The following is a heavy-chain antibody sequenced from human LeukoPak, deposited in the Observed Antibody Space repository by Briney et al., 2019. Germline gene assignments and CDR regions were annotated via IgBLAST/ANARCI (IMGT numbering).Heavy chain of an antibody. CDR3: ARTTFWSGRSPDYHHCYMDV. Sequence: SETLSLTCTVSGGSISSYYWSWIRQAPGKGLEWIGYVHYNGSPNYNASLKSRVTISVDESKNQFSLKVSSVSAADTAVYYCARTTFWSGRSPDYHHCYMDVWGKGTTVTVSS. CDR2: VHYNGSP. D-gene: IGHD3-3*01. V-gene: IGHV4-59*01. J-gene: IGHJ6*03. CDR1: GGSISSYY.